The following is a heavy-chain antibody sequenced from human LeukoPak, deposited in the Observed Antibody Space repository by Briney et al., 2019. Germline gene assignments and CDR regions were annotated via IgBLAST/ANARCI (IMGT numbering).Heavy chain of an antibody. Sequence: PAESLTLSCAVSGSIFSDSWRHWVRQAPGKGLVSVSRINSDGSYTNYVDSVKGRFTISRDNTKNTVNRHMSRRRAVDTAVYYRARRGAMDVWGQGNTVTVSS. CDR1: GSIFSDSW. J-gene: IGHJ6*01. CDR3: ARRGAMDV. V-gene: IGHV3-74*01. CDR2: INSDGSYT.